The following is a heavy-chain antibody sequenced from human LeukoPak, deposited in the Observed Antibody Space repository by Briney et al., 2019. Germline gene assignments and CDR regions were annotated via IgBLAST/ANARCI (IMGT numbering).Heavy chain of an antibody. CDR1: GFTFTSYG. D-gene: IGHD3-22*01. J-gene: IGHJ4*02. Sequence: GGSLRLSCAASGFTFTSYGISWVRQAPGQGLEWMGWISAYNGNTNYAQKLQGRVTMTTDTSTSTAYMELRSLRSDDTAVYYCARDRADSSGSPCDYWGQGTLVTVSS. V-gene: IGHV1-18*01. CDR2: ISAYNGNT. CDR3: ARDRADSSGSPCDY.